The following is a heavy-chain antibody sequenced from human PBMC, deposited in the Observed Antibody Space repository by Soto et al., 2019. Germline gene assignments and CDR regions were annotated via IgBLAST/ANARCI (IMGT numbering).Heavy chain of an antibody. Sequence: QVQLEQSGAEVKKPGSSIKVSCKASGDTFDDLVINWVRQAPGQGLEWRGGFIPIFAKANYAQKFQGRVTIDADKSTSTVYMELSSLKSEDTAVFYCAAGRRGGYGSYYYSLGVWGQGTTVTVSS. J-gene: IGHJ6*02. D-gene: IGHD3-10*01. CDR3: AAGRRGGYGSYYYSLGV. V-gene: IGHV1-69*06. CDR1: GDTFDDLV. CDR2: FIPIFAKA.